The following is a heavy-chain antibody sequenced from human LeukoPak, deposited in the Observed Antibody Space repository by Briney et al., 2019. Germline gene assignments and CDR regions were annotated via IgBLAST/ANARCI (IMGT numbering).Heavy chain of an antibody. CDR1: GFTFSSYS. CDR2: IPYDGNNK. D-gene: IGHD2-8*01. J-gene: IGHJ4*02. CDR3: AKDFIMVGGFDY. V-gene: IGHV3-30*18. Sequence: PGGSLRLSCSASGFTFSSYSMHWVRQAPGKGLEWVAVIPYDGNNKYYADSVKGRFTISRDNSKNTLYLQMNSLRAEDTAVYYCAKDFIMVGGFDYWGQGILVTVSS.